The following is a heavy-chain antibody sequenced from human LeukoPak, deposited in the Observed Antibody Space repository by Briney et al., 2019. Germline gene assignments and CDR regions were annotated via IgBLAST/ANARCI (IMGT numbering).Heavy chain of an antibody. V-gene: IGHV4-61*02. CDR3: ARGITMIVAPDAFDI. Sequence: PSETLSLTCTVSGVSIGSGAHYWSWIRQPPGRGLEWIGRIYTSGSTNYNPSLKSRVTISVDTSKNQFSLKLSSVTAADTAVYYCARGITMIVAPDAFDIWGQGTMVTVSS. D-gene: IGHD3-22*01. CDR1: GVSIGSGAHY. J-gene: IGHJ3*02. CDR2: IYTSGST.